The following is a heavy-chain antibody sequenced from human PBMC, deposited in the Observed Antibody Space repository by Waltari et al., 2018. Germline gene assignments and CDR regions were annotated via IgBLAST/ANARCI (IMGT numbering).Heavy chain of an antibody. CDR3: ARDYWGRGALDI. CDR2: ISYSGNT. V-gene: IGHV4-31*03. J-gene: IGHJ3*02. CDR1: GVSVTGGGYY. Sequence: QVRLQESGPGLVKGSQTLSLTCSVSGVSVTGGGYYWSWVRQHPGKGLEWIGYISYSGNTYYNPSLKSRVTISKDLFKNQFSLNLRSVTAADTAVYYCARDYWGRGALDIWGQGTMVTAS. D-gene: IGHD3-16*01.